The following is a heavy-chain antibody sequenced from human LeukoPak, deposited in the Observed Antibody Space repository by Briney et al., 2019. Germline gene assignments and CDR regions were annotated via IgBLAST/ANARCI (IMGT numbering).Heavy chain of an antibody. J-gene: IGHJ3*02. CDR1: GFTFSNAW. V-gene: IGHV3-15*01. CDR2: IKSKTDGGTT. CDR3: TRGSYYVAFDI. D-gene: IGHD1-26*01. Sequence: GGSLRLSCAASGFTFSNAWMSWLRQAPGKWLEWVGRIKSKTDGGTTDYAAPVKGRFTTSRDDSKNTLYLQMNSLKTEDTAVYYCTRGSYYVAFDIWGQGTMVTVSS.